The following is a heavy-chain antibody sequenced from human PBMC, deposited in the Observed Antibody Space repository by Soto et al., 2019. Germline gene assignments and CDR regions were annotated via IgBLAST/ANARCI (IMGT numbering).Heavy chain of an antibody. CDR1: GFTFSSYA. Sequence: GGSLIHSFAASGFTFSSYAMSWVRQAPGRGLEWVSAISGSGGSTYYADSVKGRFTISRDNSKNTLYLQMNSLRAEDTAVYYCAKDPRPLRIAVASVWFDPWGQGTLVTVSS. V-gene: IGHV3-23*01. D-gene: IGHD6-19*01. CDR2: ISGSGGST. J-gene: IGHJ5*02. CDR3: AKDPRPLRIAVASVWFDP.